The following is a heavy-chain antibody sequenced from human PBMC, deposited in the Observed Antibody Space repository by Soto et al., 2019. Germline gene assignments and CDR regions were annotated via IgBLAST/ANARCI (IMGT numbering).Heavy chain of an antibody. CDR3: ARVGQQLDYYYYGMDV. J-gene: IGHJ6*02. Sequence: GGSLRLSCAASGFTFSSYGMHWVRQAPGKGLEWVVVIWYDGSNKYYADSVKGRFTISGDNSKNTLYLQMNSLRAGDTAVYYCARVGQQLDYYYYGMDVWGQGTTVTVSS. V-gene: IGHV3-33*01. D-gene: IGHD6-13*01. CDR1: GFTFSSYG. CDR2: IWYDGSNK.